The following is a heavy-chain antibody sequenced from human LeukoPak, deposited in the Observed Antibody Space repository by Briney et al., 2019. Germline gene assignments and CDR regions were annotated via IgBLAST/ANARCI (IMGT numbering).Heavy chain of an antibody. V-gene: IGHV4-59*01. J-gene: IGHJ3*02. CDR3: ARGYYDSSGSYFLDAFDI. Sequence: SETLSLTCTVSGGSISNYYWSWIRQPPGKGLEWIGYIYYRGSTNYNPSLKSRVTISVDTSKNQFSLKLSSVTAADTAVYYCARGYYDSSGSYFLDAFDIWGQGTMVTVSS. CDR1: GGSISNYY. CDR2: IYYRGST. D-gene: IGHD3-22*01.